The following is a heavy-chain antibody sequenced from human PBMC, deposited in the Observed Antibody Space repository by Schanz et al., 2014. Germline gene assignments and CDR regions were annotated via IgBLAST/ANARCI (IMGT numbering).Heavy chain of an antibody. CDR2: IFFSGST. CDR1: GVSIGGYY. V-gene: IGHV4-59*08. J-gene: IGHJ6*02. CDR3: ARLGVGDKAYYYYGTDV. Sequence: QVQLQESGPGLVKPSETLSLTCTVSGVSIGGYYWSWIRQPPGKGLEWIGYIFFSGSTTYNPSFKSGGTISVTLSKNRFALTLSSVTAADTAVYYCARLGVGDKAYYYYGTDVWGQGTTVLVSS. D-gene: IGHD1-26*01.